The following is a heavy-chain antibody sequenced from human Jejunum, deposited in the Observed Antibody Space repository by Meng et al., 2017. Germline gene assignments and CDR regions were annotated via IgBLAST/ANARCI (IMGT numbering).Heavy chain of an antibody. CDR1: GYPFSNFD. Sequence: GQLVQSGAETKKPGASVKVSCKASGYPFSNFDINWVRQAPGQGLEWMGRVNPYNGKTDYSQKFQGRVTITSDTSISTVYMEVTSLRSEDTAVYFCARGRPSWNSDWFDPWGQGTLVTVSS. D-gene: IGHD1-1*01. J-gene: IGHJ5*02. CDR3: ARGRPSWNSDWFDP. V-gene: IGHV1-8*03. CDR2: VNPYNGKT.